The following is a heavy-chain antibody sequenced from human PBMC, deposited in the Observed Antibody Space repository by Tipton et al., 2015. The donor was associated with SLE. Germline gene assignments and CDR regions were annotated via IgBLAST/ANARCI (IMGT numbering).Heavy chain of an antibody. CDR1: GGSISSGDYY. D-gene: IGHD6-13*01. CDR2: IYYSGNT. V-gene: IGHV4-61*08. J-gene: IGHJ3*02. Sequence: LRLSCTVSGGSISSGDYYWSWIRQPPGKGLEWIGYIYYSGNTNYNPSLKRRVTISVDTSKNQFSLKLSSVTAADTAVYYCARDLSPYSSSWDDAFDIWGQGTMVTVSS. CDR3: ARDLSPYSSSWDDAFDI.